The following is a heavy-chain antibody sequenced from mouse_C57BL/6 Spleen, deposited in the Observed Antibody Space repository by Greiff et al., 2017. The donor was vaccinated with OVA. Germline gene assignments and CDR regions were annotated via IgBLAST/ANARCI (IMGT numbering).Heavy chain of an antibody. Sequence: EVQVVESGGGLVKPGGSLKLSCAASGFTFSSYAMSWVRQTPEKRLEWVATISDGGSYTYYPDNVKGRFTISRDNAKNNLYLQMSHLKSEDTAMYYCARALYYSNYRMDYWGQGTSVTVSS. J-gene: IGHJ4*01. D-gene: IGHD2-5*01. CDR3: ARALYYSNYRMDY. CDR2: ISDGGSYT. V-gene: IGHV5-4*01. CDR1: GFTFSSYA.